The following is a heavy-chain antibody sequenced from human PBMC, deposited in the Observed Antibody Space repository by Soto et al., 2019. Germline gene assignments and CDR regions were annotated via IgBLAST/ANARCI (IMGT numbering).Heavy chain of an antibody. J-gene: IGHJ4*02. D-gene: IGHD3-10*01. CDR3: AKDGNGFSLLWFGELFDYFDY. CDR1: GFTFSSYA. CDR2: ISGSGGST. Sequence: GGSLRLSCAASGFTFSSYAMSWVRQAPGKGLEWVSAISGSGGSTYYADSVKGRFTISRDNSKNTLYLQMNSLRAEDTAVYYCAKDGNGFSLLWFGELFDYFDYWGQGTLVTVSS. V-gene: IGHV3-23*01.